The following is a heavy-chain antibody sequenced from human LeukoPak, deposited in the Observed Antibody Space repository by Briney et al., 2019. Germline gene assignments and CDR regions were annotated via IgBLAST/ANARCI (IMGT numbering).Heavy chain of an antibody. Sequence: GESLKISCQGSGYSFSSYWIAWVRQMPGKGLEWMGIIYPGDSDTRYRPSFQGQVTISADKATRTAYLQLSSLRASDTAMYYCARGVGGDWFDPWGQGTLVIVSS. J-gene: IGHJ5*02. CDR2: IYPGDSDT. CDR1: GYSFSSYW. CDR3: ARGVGGDWFDP. D-gene: IGHD3-16*01. V-gene: IGHV5-51*01.